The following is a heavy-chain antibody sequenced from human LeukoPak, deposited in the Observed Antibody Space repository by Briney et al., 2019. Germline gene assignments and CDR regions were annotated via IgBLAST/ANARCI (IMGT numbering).Heavy chain of an antibody. CDR3: AKDTAMAYWYFDL. J-gene: IGHJ2*01. V-gene: IGHV3-23*01. Sequence: GGSLRLSCAASGFTFSSYGMSWVRQAPGKGLEWVPAISGSGGSTYYADSVKGRFTISRDNSKNTLYLQMNSLRAEDTAVYYCAKDTAMAYWYFDLWGRGTLVTVSS. CDR1: GFTFSSYG. CDR2: ISGSGGST. D-gene: IGHD5-18*01.